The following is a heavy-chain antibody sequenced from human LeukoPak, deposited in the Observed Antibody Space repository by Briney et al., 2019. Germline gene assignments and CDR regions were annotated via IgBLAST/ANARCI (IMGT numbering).Heavy chain of an antibody. CDR2: ISYDGSNK. J-gene: IGHJ6*02. Sequence: GGSLRLSCAASGFTFSSYSMNWVRQAPGKGLEWVAVISYDGSNKYYADSVKGRFTISRDNSKNTLYLQMNSLRAEDTAVYYCARELSRDGMGVWGQGTTVTVSS. V-gene: IGHV3-30*03. CDR1: GFTFSSYS. CDR3: ARELSRDGMGV.